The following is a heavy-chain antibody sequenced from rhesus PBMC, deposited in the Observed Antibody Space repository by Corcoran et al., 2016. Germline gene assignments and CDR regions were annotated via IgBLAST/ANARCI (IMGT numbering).Heavy chain of an antibody. CDR3: ARGEFADY. Sequence: QLQLQESGPGLVKPSETLSVPCAVSGGSIISSYWSWIRQAPGKGLEWIGYIYGRGSSTNYNPSLRSRVTLSVDTAKNQLSLKLSSVTTADTAVYYCARGEFADYWGQGVLVTGSS. CDR2: IYGRGSST. V-gene: IGHV4-169*01. J-gene: IGHJ4*01. CDR1: GGSIISSY. D-gene: IGHD3-34*01.